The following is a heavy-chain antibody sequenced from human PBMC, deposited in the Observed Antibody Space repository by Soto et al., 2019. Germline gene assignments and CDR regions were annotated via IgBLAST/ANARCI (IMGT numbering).Heavy chain of an antibody. Sequence: AESLTTSCKGSGYSFTSYWISWVLQMPGKGLEWMGRIDPSDSYTNYSLSFQGHVTISADKSISTAYLQWSSLKASDTAMYYCAKGYDFWSGTYGMDVWGQGTTVTVSS. CDR1: GYSFTSYW. J-gene: IGHJ6*01. CDR2: IDPSDSYT. V-gene: IGHV5-10-1*01. CDR3: AKGYDFWSGTYGMDV. D-gene: IGHD3-3*01.